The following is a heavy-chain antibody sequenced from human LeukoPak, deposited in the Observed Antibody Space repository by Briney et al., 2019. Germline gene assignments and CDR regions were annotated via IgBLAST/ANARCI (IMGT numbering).Heavy chain of an antibody. J-gene: IGHJ5*02. V-gene: IGHV5-51*01. CDR1: GYSFTSYL. CDR2: IYPGDSDT. CDR3: ARVPRGIAVAGRADWFDP. Sequence: GESLNISCKGSGYSFTSYLIGLVRQMPGKGLEWMGIIYPGDSDTRYSPSFQSQVTISADKSISTAYLQWSSLKASDTAMYYCARVPRGIAVAGRADWFDPWGQGTLVTVSS. D-gene: IGHD6-19*01.